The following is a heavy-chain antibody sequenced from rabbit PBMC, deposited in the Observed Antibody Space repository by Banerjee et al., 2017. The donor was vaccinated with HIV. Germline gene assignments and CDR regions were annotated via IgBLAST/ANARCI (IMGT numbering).Heavy chain of an antibody. CDR3: ARGYAGYAGYGYGVNYFNL. D-gene: IGHD6-1*01. CDR2: IYAGSSDST. Sequence: QSLEESGGDLVKPGASLTLTCTASGFSFSSSYYMCWVRQAPGKGLEWIACIYAGSSDSTYYASWAKGRFTISKTSSTTVTLQMTSLTAADTATYFCARGYAGYAGYGYGVNYFNLRGPGTLVTVS. CDR1: GFSFSSSYY. J-gene: IGHJ4*01. V-gene: IGHV1S40*01.